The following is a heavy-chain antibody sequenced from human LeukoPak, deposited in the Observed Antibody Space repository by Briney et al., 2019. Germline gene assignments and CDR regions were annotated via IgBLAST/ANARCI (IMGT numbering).Heavy chain of an antibody. CDR3: ARPSIAAAVYAFDI. J-gene: IGHJ3*02. V-gene: IGHV5-51*01. Sequence: GESLKISCKASGYSFTSDWIGWVRQMPGKGLEWMGIIYPGIYPGDSNTRYSPSFQGQVTFSADTSINTAYLQWSSLKASDTAMYYCARPSIAAAVYAFDIWGQGTMVTVSS. D-gene: IGHD6-13*01. CDR2: IYPGIYPGDSNT. CDR1: GYSFTSDW.